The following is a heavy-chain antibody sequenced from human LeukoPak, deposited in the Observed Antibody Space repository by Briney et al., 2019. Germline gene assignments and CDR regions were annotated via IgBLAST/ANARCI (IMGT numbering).Heavy chain of an antibody. V-gene: IGHV4-34*01. CDR3: ARGFRGASFDY. CDR1: GGSFSGYY. D-gene: IGHD1-26*01. J-gene: IGHJ4*02. CDR2: IYYSGST. Sequence: SETLSLTCAVYGGSFSGYYWSWIRQPPGKGLEWIGSIYYSGSTYYNPSLKSRVTISVDTSKNQFSLKLSSVTAADTAVYYCARGFRGASFDYWGQGTLVTVSS.